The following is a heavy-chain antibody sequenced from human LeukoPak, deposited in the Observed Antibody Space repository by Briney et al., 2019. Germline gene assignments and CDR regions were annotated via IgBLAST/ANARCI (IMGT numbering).Heavy chain of an antibody. CDR1: GFAFSDYS. D-gene: IGHD1-7*01. CDR2: ISSSDNTI. V-gene: IGHV3-48*04. J-gene: IGHJ4*02. CDR3: ARDGRNYGLY. Sequence: GGSLRLSCAASGFAFSDYSMNWVRQAPGKGLEWVSYISSSDNTIHYADSLRGRFTISRDNAKNSLYLQMNSLRGEDTAVYYCARDGRNYGLYWGQGTLVTVSS.